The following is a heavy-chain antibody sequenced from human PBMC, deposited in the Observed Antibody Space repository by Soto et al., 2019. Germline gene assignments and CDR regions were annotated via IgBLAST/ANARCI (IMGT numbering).Heavy chain of an antibody. CDR2: ISAYNGNT. CDR1: GYTFTSYG. D-gene: IGHD2-15*01. V-gene: IGHV1-18*01. Sequence: QVQLVQSGAEVKKPGASVKVSCQASGYTFTSYGITWVRQAPGQGREYMGWISAYNGNTNYAQNLQGRVTMTADTPTNTAYMELRSLRSDDTAVYYCARYCSGGSCDSNTAFDIWGQGTMVTVSS. J-gene: IGHJ3*02. CDR3: ARYCSGGSCDSNTAFDI.